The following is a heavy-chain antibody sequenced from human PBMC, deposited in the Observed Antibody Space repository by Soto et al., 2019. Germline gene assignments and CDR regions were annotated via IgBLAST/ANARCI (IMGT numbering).Heavy chain of an antibody. Sequence: QVQLQESGPGLLKPSETLSLTCTVSGDSINSHYWNWIRQPPGKGLEWIGYIYYSGSTNYNPSLKRXXAISVDTSKNQFSLRLSSVTAADTAVYYCARRPPPNYGMDVWGQGTTVTVSS. CDR3: ARRPPPNYGMDV. J-gene: IGHJ6*02. CDR1: GDSINSHY. CDR2: IYYSGST. V-gene: IGHV4-59*08.